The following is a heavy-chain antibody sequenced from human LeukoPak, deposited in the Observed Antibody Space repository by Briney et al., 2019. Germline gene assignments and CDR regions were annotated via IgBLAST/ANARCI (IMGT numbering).Heavy chain of an antibody. CDR2: ISGSGGST. V-gene: IGHV3-23*01. CDR3: AKAAKIPSYGDYPPDY. Sequence: PGGSLILSCAASRFTFSSYAMSWVRQAPGKGLEWVSAISGSGGSTYYADSVKGRFTISRDNSKNTLYLQMNSLRAEDTAAYYCAKAAKIPSYGDYPPDYWGQGTLVTVSS. J-gene: IGHJ4*02. D-gene: IGHD4-17*01. CDR1: RFTFSSYA.